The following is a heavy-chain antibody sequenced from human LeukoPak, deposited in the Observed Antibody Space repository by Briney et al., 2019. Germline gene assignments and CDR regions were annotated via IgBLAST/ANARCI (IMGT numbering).Heavy chain of an antibody. V-gene: IGHV4-59*11. D-gene: IGHD3-3*01. J-gene: IGHJ4*02. Sequence: SETLSLTCTVSGGSISSHYWSWIRQPPGKGLEWIGYIYYSGSTNYNPSFKSRVTISVDTSKNQFSLKLSSVTAVDTAVYYCARVIRRRSGYYNWGQGTLVIVSS. CDR3: ARVIRRRSGYYN. CDR1: GGSISSHY. CDR2: IYYSGST.